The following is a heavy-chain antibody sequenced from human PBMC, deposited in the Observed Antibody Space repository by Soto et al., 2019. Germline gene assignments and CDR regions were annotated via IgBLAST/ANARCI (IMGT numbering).Heavy chain of an antibody. Sequence: GASVKVSCKASGYTFTSYAMNWVRQAPGQGLEWMGWINTNTGNPTYAQGFTGRFVFSLDTSVSTAYLQICSLKAEDTAVYYCARVLYCSGGSCPDAYDIWGQGTMVTVSS. V-gene: IGHV7-4-1*01. J-gene: IGHJ3*02. CDR3: ARVLYCSGGSCPDAYDI. CDR2: INTNTGNP. CDR1: GYTFTSYA. D-gene: IGHD2-15*01.